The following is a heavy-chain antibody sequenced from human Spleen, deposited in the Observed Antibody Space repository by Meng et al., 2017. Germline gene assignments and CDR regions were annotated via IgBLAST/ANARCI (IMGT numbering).Heavy chain of an antibody. CDR1: GYTFTSYD. V-gene: IGHV1-18*01. D-gene: IGHD6-19*01. CDR2: ISASNGKT. Sequence: ASVKVSCKASGYTFTSYDINWVRQAPGQGLEWIGWISASNGKTNYAPKFQGRVTMTTDTSTSTAYMELNSLRSDDTAVYYCARETGSGWSYFDYWGQGTLVTVSS. CDR3: ARETGSGWSYFDY. J-gene: IGHJ4*02.